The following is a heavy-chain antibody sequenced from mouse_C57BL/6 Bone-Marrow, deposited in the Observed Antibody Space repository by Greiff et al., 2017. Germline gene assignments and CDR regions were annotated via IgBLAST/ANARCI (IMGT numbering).Heavy chain of an antibody. D-gene: IGHD1-1*02. Sequence: VQLQQSGAELAKPGASVKLSCKASGFTFTSYWMHWVKQRPGPGLEWIGYLNPSSGYTKSNQKFKDKSTLTANKSSNTAYRQLCMLTYGDSAVYYCANYGADLAWFAYWGQGTLVTVSA. CDR3: ANYGADLAWFAY. V-gene: IGHV1-7*01. J-gene: IGHJ3*01. CDR2: LNPSSGYT. CDR1: GFTFTSYW.